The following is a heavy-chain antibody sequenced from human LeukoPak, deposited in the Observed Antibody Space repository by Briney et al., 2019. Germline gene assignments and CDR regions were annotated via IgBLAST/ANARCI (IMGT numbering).Heavy chain of an antibody. D-gene: IGHD2-2*01. Sequence: GGSLRLSCAASGFTFDSYGMNWVRQAPGKGLEWISSISSSSTYIYYADSVKGRFTISRDNAKNSLYLQMNSLKAEDTAVYYCARAYCSSTRCSYYFDSWGQGTLVTVSS. CDR1: GFTFDSYG. CDR2: ISSSSTYI. CDR3: ARAYCSSTRCSYYFDS. V-gene: IGHV3-21*01. J-gene: IGHJ4*02.